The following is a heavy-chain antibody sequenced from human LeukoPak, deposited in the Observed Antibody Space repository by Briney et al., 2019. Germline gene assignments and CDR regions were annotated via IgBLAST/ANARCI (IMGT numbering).Heavy chain of an antibody. CDR2: IYYSGST. J-gene: IGHJ4*02. D-gene: IGHD6-13*01. V-gene: IGHV4-59*01. CDR1: GGSINGYY. CDR3: AREYSSSWYYFDY. Sequence: SETLSLTCKVSGGSINGYYWSWIRQPPGKGLEWIGYIYYSGSTNYNPSLKSRVTISEDTSKNQFSLKLSSVTAADTAVYYCAREYSSSWYYFDYWGQGTLVTVSS.